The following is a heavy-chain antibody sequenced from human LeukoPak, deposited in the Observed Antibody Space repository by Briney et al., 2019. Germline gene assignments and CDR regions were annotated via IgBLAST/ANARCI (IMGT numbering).Heavy chain of an antibody. D-gene: IGHD2-15*01. CDR3: AGEIGYCSGGSCMQGDYYYGMDV. V-gene: IGHV1-69*06. CDR2: IIPIFGTA. J-gene: IGHJ6*04. CDR1: GGTFSSYA. Sequence: ASVKVSCKASGGTFSSYAISWVRQAPGQGLEWMGGIIPIFGTANYAQKFQGRVTITADKSTSTAYMELSSLRSEDTAVYYCAGEIGYCSGGSCMQGDYYYGMDVWGKGTTVTVSS.